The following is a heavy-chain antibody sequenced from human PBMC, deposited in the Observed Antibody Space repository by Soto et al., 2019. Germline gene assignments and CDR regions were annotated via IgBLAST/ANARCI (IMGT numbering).Heavy chain of an antibody. V-gene: IGHV3-13*05. CDR1: GFTFRNYD. Sequence: EVQLVESGGGLVQPGGSLRLSCEASGFTFRNYDMHWDRQGTGKGLEWVSGISAAGDPDYADSVEGRFTISRENAQNSLFLQMNSLRVGDTAVYYCARTNRDFYGLDVWGQGTMVIVSS. CDR2: ISAAGDP. J-gene: IGHJ6*01. D-gene: IGHD2-8*01. CDR3: ARTNRDFYGLDV.